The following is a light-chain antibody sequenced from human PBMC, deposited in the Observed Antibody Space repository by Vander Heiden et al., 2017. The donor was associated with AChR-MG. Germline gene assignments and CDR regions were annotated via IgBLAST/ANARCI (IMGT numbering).Light chain of an antibody. J-gene: IGLJ3*02. CDR2: EIT. V-gene: IGLV2-8*01. Sequence: QSALTQPPSAPGSPGQPVTIHCTGTSTDVGSYAYVSWHQHHPGKGPKLRIEEITNRPAEAPNRFSDSESGNAASLTVSGLPAEDAADYCCSSVAGSNTWVFGGGTKVTVL. CDR3: SSVAGSNTWV. CDR1: STDVGSYAY.